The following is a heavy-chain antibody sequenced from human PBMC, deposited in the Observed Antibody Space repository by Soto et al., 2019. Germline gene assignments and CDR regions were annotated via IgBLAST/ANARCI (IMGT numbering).Heavy chain of an antibody. CDR2: VSYDGNRK. CDR1: GFTFSSYS. CDR3: ARGLVVTAKGWFDL. J-gene: IGHJ5*02. Sequence: QVQLVQSGGGVVQPGRSLRLPCEASGFTFSSYSMNWVRQTPGKGLEWVAVVSYDGNRKYYADSVKGRFTISRGNAKNTLYLQRDNLRMEDTAVYYCARGLVVTAKGWFDLWGQGTLVTVAP. D-gene: IGHD2-21*02. V-gene: IGHV3-30-3*01.